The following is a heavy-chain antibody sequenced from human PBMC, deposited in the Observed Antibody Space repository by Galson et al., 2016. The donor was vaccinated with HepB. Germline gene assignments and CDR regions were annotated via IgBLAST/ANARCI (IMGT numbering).Heavy chain of an antibody. CDR1: GFSLTTSGVG. CDR2: IYWDDDK. V-gene: IGHV2-5*02. J-gene: IGHJ4*02. D-gene: IGHD2-21*01. CDR3: AYIPFVGRTEY. Sequence: PALVKPTQTLTLTCTFSGFSLTTSGVGVGWIRQPPGKALEWLALIYWDDDKRYSPSLKTRLTISKDTSKNQVVLTMTNMDPVDTGTYYCAYIPFVGRTEYWGQGTLVTVSS.